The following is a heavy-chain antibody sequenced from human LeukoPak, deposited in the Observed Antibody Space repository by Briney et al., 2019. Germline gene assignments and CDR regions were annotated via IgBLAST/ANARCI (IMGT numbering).Heavy chain of an antibody. CDR1: GDSVSSNSVT. J-gene: IGHJ5*02. CDR2: TYYRSTWYN. CDR3: ARRLTQYDCFDP. Sequence: SQTLSLTCAISGDSVSSNSVTCNWIRQSPSRGLEWLGRTYYRSTWYNDYAVSVRGRITVNPDTSKNQFSLHLNSVTPEDTAVYYCARRLTQYDCFDPWGQEILVTVSS. V-gene: IGHV6-1*01. D-gene: IGHD2-2*01.